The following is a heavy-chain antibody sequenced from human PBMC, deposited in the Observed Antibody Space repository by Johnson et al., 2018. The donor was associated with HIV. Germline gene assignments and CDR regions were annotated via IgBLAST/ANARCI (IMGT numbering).Heavy chain of an antibody. CDR1: GFTFDDYA. D-gene: IGHD5-12*01. V-gene: IGHV3-9*01. CDR2: ISWNSGNT. CDR3: ARDGRGLDAFDI. J-gene: IGHJ3*02. Sequence: VQLVESGGGLVQPGRSLRLSCAASGFTFDDYAMHWVRQAPGKGLEWVSGISWNSGNTGYADAVKGRFTISRDNAKNSLYMQMTSLSAEDTAVYYCARDGRGLDAFDIWGQGTMVTVSS.